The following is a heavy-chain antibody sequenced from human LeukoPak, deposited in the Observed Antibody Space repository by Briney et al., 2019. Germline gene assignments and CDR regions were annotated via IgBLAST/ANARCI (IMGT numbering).Heavy chain of an antibody. V-gene: IGHV3-21*01. J-gene: IGHJ5*02. Sequence: GGSLRLSCAASGFTFSSYSMNWVRQVPGKRLEWVSSISSSSSYIYYADSVKGRFTISRDNAKNSLYLPMNSLRAEDTAVYYCARQAAAGTVRWFDPWGQGTLVTVSS. D-gene: IGHD6-13*01. CDR2: ISSSSSYI. CDR1: GFTFSSYS. CDR3: ARQAAAGTVRWFDP.